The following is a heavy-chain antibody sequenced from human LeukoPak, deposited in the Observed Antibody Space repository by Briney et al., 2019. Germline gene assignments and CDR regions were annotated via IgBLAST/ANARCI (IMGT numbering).Heavy chain of an antibody. J-gene: IGHJ6*02. V-gene: IGHV3-66*01. D-gene: IGHD2-15*01. Sequence: GGSLRLSCAASGFTVGSTYMSWVRQAPGKGLEWVSVIYSGGSTYYADSVKGRFTISRDNSKNTLYLQMNSLRAEDTAVYYCARGVGSGIAGVLYGMDVWGQGTTVTVSS. CDR2: IYSGGST. CDR1: GFTVGSTY. CDR3: ARGVGSGIAGVLYGMDV.